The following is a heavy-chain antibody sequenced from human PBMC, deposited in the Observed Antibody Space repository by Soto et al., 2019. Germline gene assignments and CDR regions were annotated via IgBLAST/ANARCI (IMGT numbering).Heavy chain of an antibody. D-gene: IGHD2-21*01. Sequence: QVQLVQSGAEVKKPGSSVKVSCKASGGTFSSYAISWVRQAPGQGLEWMGGIIPIFGTANYAQKFQGRVTITADESTSTAYMELSSLRSEDTAVYYCARVLRGGNFGTLYYYGMDVWGQGTTVTFSS. V-gene: IGHV1-69*12. CDR1: GGTFSSYA. J-gene: IGHJ6*02. CDR2: IIPIFGTA. CDR3: ARVLRGGNFGTLYYYGMDV.